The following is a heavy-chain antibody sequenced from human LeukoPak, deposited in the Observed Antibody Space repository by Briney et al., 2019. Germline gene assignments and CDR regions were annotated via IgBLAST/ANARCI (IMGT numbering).Heavy chain of an antibody. Sequence: GASVKVSCKASGYTFTSYGISWVRQAPGQGLEWMGWISAYNGNTNYAQKLQGRVTMTTDTSTSTAYMELRSLRSDDTAVYYCASITMVRGAPSESWFDPWGQGTLVTVSS. CDR1: GYTFTSYG. D-gene: IGHD3-10*01. J-gene: IGHJ5*02. CDR3: ASITMVRGAPSESWFDP. CDR2: ISAYNGNT. V-gene: IGHV1-18*01.